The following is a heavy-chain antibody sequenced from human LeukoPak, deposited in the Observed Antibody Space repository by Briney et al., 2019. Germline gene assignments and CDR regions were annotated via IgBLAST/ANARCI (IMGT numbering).Heavy chain of an antibody. Sequence: GASVTVSYKASGYTFTGYYMHWVRQAPGQGLEWMGWINPNSGGTNYAQKFQGWVTMTRDTSISTAYMELSRLRSDDTAVYYCARDRVTLWFGRNYGMDVWGKGTTVTVSS. D-gene: IGHD3-10*01. CDR3: ARDRVTLWFGRNYGMDV. CDR2: INPNSGGT. CDR1: GYTFTGYY. J-gene: IGHJ6*04. V-gene: IGHV1-2*04.